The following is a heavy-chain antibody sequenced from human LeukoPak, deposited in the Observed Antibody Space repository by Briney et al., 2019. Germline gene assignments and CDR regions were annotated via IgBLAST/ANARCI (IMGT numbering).Heavy chain of an antibody. D-gene: IGHD4-11*01. Sequence: PSETLSLTCTVSGGSISSGGYYWSWIRQHPGKGLEWIGYIYYRGSTYYNPSLKSRVTISVDTSKNQFSLKLSSVTAADTAVYYCARVPVTTSSPDYYYYYGMDVWGQGTTVTVSS. V-gene: IGHV4-31*03. CDR3: ARVPVTTSSPDYYYYYGMDV. CDR2: IYYRGST. J-gene: IGHJ6*02. CDR1: GGSISSGGYY.